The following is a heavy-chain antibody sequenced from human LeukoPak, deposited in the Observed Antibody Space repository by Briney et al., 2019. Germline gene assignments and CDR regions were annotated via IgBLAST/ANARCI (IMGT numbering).Heavy chain of an antibody. CDR1: GFTFSGYG. V-gene: IGHV3-30*02. Sequence: GGSLRLSCAASGFTFSGYGMHWVRQAPGKGLEWVAFIRSDGSNRYYADSVRGRFTISRDNSKNTLYLQMNSLRAEDTALYYCAKDSRTYYYGSGSFSLPKGPLGYFDYWGQGTLVTVSS. CDR3: AKDSRTYYYGSGSFSLPKGPLGYFDY. CDR2: IRSDGSNR. J-gene: IGHJ4*02. D-gene: IGHD3-10*01.